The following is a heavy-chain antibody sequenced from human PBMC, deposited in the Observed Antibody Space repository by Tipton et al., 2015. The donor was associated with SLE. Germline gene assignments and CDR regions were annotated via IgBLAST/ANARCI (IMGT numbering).Heavy chain of an antibody. CDR1: GFSFSDHY. V-gene: IGHV3-30*18. J-gene: IGHJ4*02. D-gene: IGHD4-23*01. CDR3: AKEGGNPYCLDY. CDR2: ISYDGAYK. Sequence: SLRLSCATSGFSFSDHYMDWVRQAPGKGLEWVAVISYDGAYKNYGDSVKGRFTISGDNSKNTLFLQMNSLRPEDTAVYFCAKEGGNPYCLDYWGQGTLVTVSS.